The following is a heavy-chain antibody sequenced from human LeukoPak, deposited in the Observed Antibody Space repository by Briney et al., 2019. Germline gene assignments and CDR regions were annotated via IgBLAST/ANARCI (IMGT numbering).Heavy chain of an antibody. J-gene: IGHJ4*02. Sequence: SETLSLTCAVYGGSFSGYYWSWIRQPPGKGLEWIGEINHSGSTYYNPSLKSRVTISVDTSKNQFSLKLSSVTAADTAVYYCARERDGYKIDYWGQGTLVTVSS. CDR3: ARERDGYKIDY. D-gene: IGHD5-24*01. CDR2: INHSGST. CDR1: GGSFSGYY. V-gene: IGHV4-34*01.